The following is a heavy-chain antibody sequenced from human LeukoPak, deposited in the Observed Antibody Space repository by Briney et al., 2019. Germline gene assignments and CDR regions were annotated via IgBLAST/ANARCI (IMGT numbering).Heavy chain of an antibody. V-gene: IGHV4-4*02. D-gene: IGHD2-21*02. CDR1: GGSISSSNW. CDR3: ARASYCRGDCLNNWFDP. CDR2: IYHSGST. J-gene: IGHJ5*02. Sequence: SGTLSLTCAVSGGSISSSNWWSWVRQPPGKGLEWIGEIYHSGSTNYNPSLKSRVTISVDTSKNQFSLKLTSVTAADTAVYYCARASYCRGDCLNNWFDPWGQGALVTVSS.